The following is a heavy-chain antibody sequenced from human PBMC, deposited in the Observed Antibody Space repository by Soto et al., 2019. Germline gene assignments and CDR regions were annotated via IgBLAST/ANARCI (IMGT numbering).Heavy chain of an antibody. Sequence: ASVTVCCTASGYTFTSYASIWVRQAPGQGLEWMGWISIYNGNTNYAQKLQGRVTMTTDTSTSTAYMELRSLRSDDTAVYYCAKRRGYSNGEFDYWGQGTLVTVSS. CDR3: AKRRGYSNGEFDY. D-gene: IGHD5-18*01. CDR2: ISIYNGNT. V-gene: IGHV1-18*01. J-gene: IGHJ4*02. CDR1: GYTFTSYA.